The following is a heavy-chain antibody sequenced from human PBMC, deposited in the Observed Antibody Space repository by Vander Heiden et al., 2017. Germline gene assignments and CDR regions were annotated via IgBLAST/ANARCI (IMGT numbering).Heavy chain of an antibody. V-gene: IGHV3-23*01. Sequence: EVQLLESGGGLVQPGGSLRLSCAASGFTFSSYAMSWVRQAPGKGLEWVSAISGSSGSTYYADSVKGRFTISRDNSKNTLYLQMNSLRAEDTAVYYCARFDTFGGVIVTLPVYWGQGTLVTVSS. J-gene: IGHJ4*02. CDR3: ARFDTFGGVIVTLPVY. D-gene: IGHD3-16*02. CDR2: ISGSSGST. CDR1: GFTFSSYA.